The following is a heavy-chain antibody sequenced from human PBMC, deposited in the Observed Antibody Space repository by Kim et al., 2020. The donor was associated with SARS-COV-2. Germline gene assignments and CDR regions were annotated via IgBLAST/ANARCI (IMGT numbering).Heavy chain of an antibody. J-gene: IGHJ1*01. Sequence: YAQKFQGRVTMTRDTSTSTVYMELSSLRSEDTAVYYCARDGSGWDGYFQHWGQGTLVTVSS. D-gene: IGHD6-19*01. V-gene: IGHV1-46*01. CDR3: ARDGSGWDGYFQH.